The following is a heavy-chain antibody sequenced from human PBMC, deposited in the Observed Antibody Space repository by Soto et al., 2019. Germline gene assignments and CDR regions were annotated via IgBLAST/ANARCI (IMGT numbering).Heavy chain of an antibody. CDR2: IHSGGTT. CDR3: ARDQFFGSASSNNRYSYFYGMDV. Sequence: PGGSLRLSCAASGFTVSNNYTSWVRQAPGKGLEWVSHIHSGGTTYYTDSVKGRFTISRDNSKNTLYLHMNSLRVEDTAVYYCARDQFFGSASSNNRYSYFYGMDVWGQGTTVTVSS. V-gene: IGHV3-53*01. J-gene: IGHJ6*02. CDR1: GFTVSNNY. D-gene: IGHD3-10*01.